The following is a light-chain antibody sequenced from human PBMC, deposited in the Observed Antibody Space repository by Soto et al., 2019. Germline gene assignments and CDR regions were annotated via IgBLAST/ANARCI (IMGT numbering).Light chain of an antibody. CDR2: GAS. Sequence: EIVMTQSPATLSVSPGERATLSCRASQSVNNNLAWYQQKPGQAPRLLIYGASARATGIPARFSGSGSGTEFTLTISSLQSEDFAVYYCQQRSNWPWTFGQGTKVEIK. V-gene: IGKV3-15*01. CDR3: QQRSNWPWT. CDR1: QSVNNN. J-gene: IGKJ1*01.